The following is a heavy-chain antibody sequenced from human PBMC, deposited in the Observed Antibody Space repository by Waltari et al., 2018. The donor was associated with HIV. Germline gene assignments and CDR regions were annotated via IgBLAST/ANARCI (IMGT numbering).Heavy chain of an antibody. D-gene: IGHD1-26*01. CDR2: INTANGNT. V-gene: IGHV1-3*04. CDR3: ARGGWELY. Sequence: QVPFVQSGADMKKPGASVQISCRTSRHTFTSYAIHWVRQAPGQRLDWMGWINTANGNTEYSKTFKGRVTMTWDTSAGTVYMDLRSLRSEDTDRYDCARGGWELYWGQGTLVTVSS. CDR1: RHTFTSYA. J-gene: IGHJ4*02.